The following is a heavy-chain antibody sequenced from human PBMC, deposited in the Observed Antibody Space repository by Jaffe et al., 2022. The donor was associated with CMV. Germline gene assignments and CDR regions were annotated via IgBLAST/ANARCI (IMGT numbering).Heavy chain of an antibody. CDR2: ISWNSGSI. V-gene: IGHV3-9*01. J-gene: IGHJ3*02. CDR3: ATAVYYYGSGSYMDAHAFDI. Sequence: EVQLVESGGGLVQPGRSLRLSCAASGFTFDDYAMHWVRQAPGKGLEWVSGISWNSGSIGYADSVKGRFTISRDNAKNSLYLQMNSLRAEDTALYYCATAVYYYGSGSYMDAHAFDIWGQGTMVTVSS. D-gene: IGHD3-10*01. CDR1: GFTFDDYA.